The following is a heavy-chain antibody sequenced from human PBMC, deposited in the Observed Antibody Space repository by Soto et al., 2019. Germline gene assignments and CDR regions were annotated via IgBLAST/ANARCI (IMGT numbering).Heavy chain of an antibody. J-gene: IGHJ4*02. V-gene: IGHV3-21*01. D-gene: IGHD1-1*01. CDR3: ARDRQSTPWNAADY. Sequence: PGGSLRLSCEGSGFTFSSYSMNWVRQAPGKGLEWVSSISGSGGYIYYADSVKGRFTISRDNAKNSLYLQMTSLRDEDTALYYCARDRQSTPWNAADYWGQGSLVTVSS. CDR2: ISGSGGYI. CDR1: GFTFSSYS.